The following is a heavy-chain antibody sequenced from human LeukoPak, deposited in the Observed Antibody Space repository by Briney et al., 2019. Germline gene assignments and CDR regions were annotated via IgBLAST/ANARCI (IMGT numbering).Heavy chain of an antibody. CDR2: IYPDDSDT. Sequence: GESLQISCKNSGYRFNNYWIGWVRQMPGKGLEWMGIIYPDDSDTRYSPSFQGQVTISADKSISTAYLQWSSLKASDTAMYYCARHKAERGSSGYDWGAFDVWGQGTMVTVSS. CDR3: ARHKAERGSSGYDWGAFDV. CDR1: GYRFNNYW. V-gene: IGHV5-51*01. J-gene: IGHJ3*01. D-gene: IGHD5-12*01.